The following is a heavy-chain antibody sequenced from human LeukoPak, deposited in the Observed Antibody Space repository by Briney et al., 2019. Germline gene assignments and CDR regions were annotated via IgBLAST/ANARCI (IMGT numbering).Heavy chain of an antibody. V-gene: IGHV3-23*01. CDR3: AKAPLGSLEWQHRYYMDV. D-gene: IGHD3-3*01. J-gene: IGHJ6*03. CDR1: GFPYRRHA. CDR2: FCGSGDST. Sequence: PGGPLTLFCGPWGFPYRRHAMLGPRHARGRALVWLSSFCGSGDSTYYADSVKGRFTISRDNSKNTLYLQMNSLRADDTAVYSCAKAPLGSLEWQHRYYMDVRGKGTTVTVS.